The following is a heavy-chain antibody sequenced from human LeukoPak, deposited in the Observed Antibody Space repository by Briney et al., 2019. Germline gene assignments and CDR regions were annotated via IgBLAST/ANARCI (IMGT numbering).Heavy chain of an antibody. CDR2: IYYSGST. D-gene: IGHD1-14*01. CDR3: AGVEGPGQYYYYMDV. CDR1: GGSISSSSYY. J-gene: IGHJ6*03. Sequence: PSETLSLTCTVSGGSISSSSYYWGWIRQPPGKGLEWIGSIYYSGSTNYNPSLKSRVTMSVDTSKNQFSLKLSSVTAADTAVYYCAGVEGPGQYYYYMDVWGKGTTVTVSS. V-gene: IGHV4-39*07.